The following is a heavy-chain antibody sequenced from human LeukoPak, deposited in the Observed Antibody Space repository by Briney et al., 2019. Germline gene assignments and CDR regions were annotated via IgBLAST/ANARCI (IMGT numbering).Heavy chain of an antibody. Sequence: SETLSLTCAVYGGSFSGYYWSWIRQPPGKGLEWIGEINHSGSTNYNPSLKSRVTISVDTSKNQFSLELSSVTAADTAVYYCARARAIVGATTGYYFDYWGQGTLVTVSS. V-gene: IGHV4-34*01. J-gene: IGHJ4*02. D-gene: IGHD1-26*01. CDR1: GGSFSGYY. CDR3: ARARAIVGATTGYYFDY. CDR2: INHSGST.